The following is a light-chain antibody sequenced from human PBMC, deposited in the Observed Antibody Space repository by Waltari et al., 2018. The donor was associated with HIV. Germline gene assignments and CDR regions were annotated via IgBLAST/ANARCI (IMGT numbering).Light chain of an antibody. Sequence: QSVLTQPPSVSAAPGQQVTISCSGSSSHLPNTYVSSYQQIPGTTPKLLIVDNKKRPSEIPDRFSGSKSGTSATLGITGLQTGDEADYYCGSWDSSLSVWVFGGGTKLTVL. CDR1: SSHLPNTY. V-gene: IGLV1-51*01. CDR3: GSWDSSLSVWV. CDR2: DNK. J-gene: IGLJ3*02.